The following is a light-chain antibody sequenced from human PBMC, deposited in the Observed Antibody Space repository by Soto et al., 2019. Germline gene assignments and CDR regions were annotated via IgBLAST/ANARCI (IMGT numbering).Light chain of an antibody. CDR1: QSVSSSY. V-gene: IGKV3-20*01. CDR3: QQYDSSPKT. Sequence: DIVLTQSPGTLSLSPGERATISCRASQSVSSSYLAWYQQTPGQAPRLLIYGASSRATGIPDRFSGSGSGTDFTLTISRLEPEDFSVYYCQQYDSSPKTFGQGTKVEIK. J-gene: IGKJ1*01. CDR2: GAS.